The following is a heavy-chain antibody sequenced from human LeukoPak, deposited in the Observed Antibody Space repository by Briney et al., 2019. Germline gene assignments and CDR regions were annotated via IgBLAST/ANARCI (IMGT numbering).Heavy chain of an antibody. V-gene: IGHV4-39*01. CDR2: IHESGST. Sequence: SETLSLTCTVSGGSISSSTYYWGWIRQPPGKGLEWIASIHESGSTYYNPSLKSRVTIFVDTSKNQFSLKLASVTAADTAVYYCARQDSKVGAYTGPYYFDYWGQGILVTVSS. D-gene: IGHD1-26*01. CDR3: ARQDSKVGAYTGPYYFDY. CDR1: GGSISSSTYY. J-gene: IGHJ4*02.